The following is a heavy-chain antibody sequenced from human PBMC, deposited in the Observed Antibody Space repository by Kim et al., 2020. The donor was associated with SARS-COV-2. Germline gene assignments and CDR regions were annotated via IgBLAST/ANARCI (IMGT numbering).Heavy chain of an antibody. D-gene: IGHD1-7*01. Sequence: YAASVKGMFTISRDDSKNTAYLQMNSLKTEDTAVYYCTRRSSQITGTTDYWGQGTLVTVSS. J-gene: IGHJ4*02. V-gene: IGHV3-73*01. CDR3: TRRSSQITGTTDY.